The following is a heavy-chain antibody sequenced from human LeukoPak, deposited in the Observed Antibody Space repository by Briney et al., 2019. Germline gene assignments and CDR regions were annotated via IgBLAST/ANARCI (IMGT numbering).Heavy chain of an antibody. J-gene: IGHJ5*02. V-gene: IGHV1-2*02. D-gene: IGHD6-25*01. CDR3: ARDLRSSGNWFDP. CDR2: INPNSGGT. CDR1: GCTFTGYY. Sequence: ASVKVSCKASGCTFTGYYIHWVRQAPGQGLEWMGWINPNSGGTNYAQKFQGRVTMTRDTSISTAYMELSRLRSDDTAVYYCARDLRSSGNWFDPWGQGTLVTVSS.